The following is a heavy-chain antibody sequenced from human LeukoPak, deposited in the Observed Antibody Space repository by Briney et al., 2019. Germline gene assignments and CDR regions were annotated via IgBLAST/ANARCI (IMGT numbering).Heavy chain of an antibody. V-gene: IGHV3-30*18. CDR2: ISYDGSNK. CDR1: GFTSSSYA. J-gene: IGHJ6*02. CDR3: AKAPMGYYYYGMDV. D-gene: IGHD2-8*01. Sequence: PGGSLRLSCAASGFTSSSYAMSWVRQAPGKGLEWVAVISYDGSNKYYADSVKGRFTISRDNSKNTLYLQMNSLRAEDTAVYYCAKAPMGYYYYGMDVWGQGTTVTVSS.